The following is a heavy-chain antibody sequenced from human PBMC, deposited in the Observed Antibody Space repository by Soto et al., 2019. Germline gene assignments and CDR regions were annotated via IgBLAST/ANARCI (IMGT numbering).Heavy chain of an antibody. CDR2: IWFDGSDK. CDR3: ARLYCSASSCYSVGAFDI. CDR1: GFTFSGYG. V-gene: IGHV3-33*01. J-gene: IGHJ3*02. D-gene: IGHD2-15*01. Sequence: GGSLRLSCAASGFTFSGYGMHWVRQAPGKGLEWVAFIWFDGSDKYYTESVKGRFTISRDNSKNTLYLQMNSLRAEDTAVYYCARLYCSASSCYSVGAFDIRGQGTMVTVSS.